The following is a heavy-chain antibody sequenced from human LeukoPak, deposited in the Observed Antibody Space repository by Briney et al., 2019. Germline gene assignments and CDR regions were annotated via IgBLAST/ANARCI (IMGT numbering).Heavy chain of an antibody. D-gene: IGHD3-10*01. Sequence: GESLKISCKASGYSFTNYWIGWVRQMPGKGLEWMGIIYPGDSDTRYSPSFQGQVTISADKSISTAYLQWSSLKASNTAMYYCARRTYGSGSYYFDYWGQGTLVTVSS. J-gene: IGHJ4*02. CDR3: ARRTYGSGSYYFDY. CDR1: GYSFTNYW. V-gene: IGHV5-51*03. CDR2: IYPGDSDT.